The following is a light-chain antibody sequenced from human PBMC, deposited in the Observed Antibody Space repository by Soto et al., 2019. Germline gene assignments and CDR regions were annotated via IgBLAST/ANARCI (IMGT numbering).Light chain of an antibody. CDR2: GAS. CDR1: QSLSKS. J-gene: IGKJ4*02. CDR3: QQRSSWPLT. V-gene: IGKV3-11*01. Sequence: EIVLTQSPATLSLSPGERATLSCRASQSLSKSLVWYQQKPGQAPSLLIDGASNRATGIPARFSGSRSVTDFTLTISSLEPEDFAVYFCQQRSSWPLTFGGGTKVEIK.